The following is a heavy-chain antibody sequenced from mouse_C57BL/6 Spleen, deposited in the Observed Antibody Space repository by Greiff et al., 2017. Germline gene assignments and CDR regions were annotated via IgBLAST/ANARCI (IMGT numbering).Heavy chain of an antibody. CDR3: ARWDYY. CDR2: IYPGDGDT. V-gene: IGHV1-82*01. CDR1: GYAFSSSW. Sequence: QVQLQQSGPELVKPGASVKISCKASGYAFSSSWMNWVKQRHGKGLEWIGRIYPGDGDTNYNGKFKGKATLTADKSSSTAYMQLSSLTSEDSAVYFCARWDYYWGQGTTLTVSS. D-gene: IGHD4-1*01. J-gene: IGHJ2*01.